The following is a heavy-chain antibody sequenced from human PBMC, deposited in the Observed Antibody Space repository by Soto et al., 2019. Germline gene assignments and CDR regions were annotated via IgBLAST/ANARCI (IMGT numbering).Heavy chain of an antibody. CDR3: AKPWVDHYDSSGSLED. CDR2: ISYDGRNK. J-gene: IGHJ4*02. V-gene: IGHV3-30*18. Sequence: QVQLGESGGGVVQPGRSLRLSCTASGFSFSDYGMHWVRQAPGKGLEWVAVISYDGRNKYYADSVKGRFTISRDNSKNTLYLQMNSLRVEDTAVYYCAKPWVDHYDSSGSLEDWGQGTLVTVSS. CDR1: GFSFSDYG. D-gene: IGHD3-22*01.